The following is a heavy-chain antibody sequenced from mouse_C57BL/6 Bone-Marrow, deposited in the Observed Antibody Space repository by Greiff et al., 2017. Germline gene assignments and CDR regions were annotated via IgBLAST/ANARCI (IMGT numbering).Heavy chain of an antibody. CDR1: GFTFSSYA. D-gene: IGHD1-1*01. J-gene: IGHJ3*01. CDR2: ISDGGSYT. V-gene: IGHV5-4*01. Sequence: EVKVVESGGGLVKPGGSLKLSCAASGFTFSSYAMSWVRQTPEKRLEWVATISDGGSYTYYPDNVKGRFTISRDNAKNKLYLQMSHLKSEDTAMYYCARDIYYYGSLQAWFAYWGQGTLVTVSA. CDR3: ARDIYYYGSLQAWFAY.